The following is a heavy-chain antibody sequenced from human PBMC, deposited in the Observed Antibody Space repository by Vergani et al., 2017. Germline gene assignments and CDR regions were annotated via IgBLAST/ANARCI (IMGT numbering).Heavy chain of an antibody. CDR3: ARELKVGPASCDY. J-gene: IGHJ4*02. CDR1: GRSFSGYY. Sequence: QVQLQQWGAGLLKPSETLSLTCAVYGRSFSGYYWSWIRQPPGKGLEWIGVINHSGSTNYNPSLTSRVTIAVDSSKNQFSLQLTSVTAADTAVYYCARELKVGPASCDYWGQGTLVTVSS. D-gene: IGHD1-26*01. CDR2: INHSGST. V-gene: IGHV4-34*01.